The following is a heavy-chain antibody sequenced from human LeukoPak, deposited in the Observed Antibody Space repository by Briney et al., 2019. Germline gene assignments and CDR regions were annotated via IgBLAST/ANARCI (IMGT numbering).Heavy chain of an antibody. V-gene: IGHV2-5*01. CDR2: IYWNDDK. D-gene: IGHD3-10*01. J-gene: IGHJ6*02. Sequence: SGPTLVNPTQPLTLTCTFSGFSLSTSGVGVGWIRQPPGKALEWLALIYWNDDKRYSPSLKSRLTITKDTSKNQVVLTMTNMDPVDTATYYCAHRPSGSYYNPLEYYGMDVWGQGTTVTVSS. CDR3: AHRPSGSYYNPLEYYGMDV. CDR1: GFSLSTSGVG.